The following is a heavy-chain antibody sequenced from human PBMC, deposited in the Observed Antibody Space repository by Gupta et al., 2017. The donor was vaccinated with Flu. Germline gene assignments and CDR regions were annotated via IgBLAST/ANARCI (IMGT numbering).Heavy chain of an antibody. CDR1: GGPISNYY. CDR3: AKEGSLSGPDFDR. Sequence: QVQLQESGPGLVKPSETLSLTCTVSGGPISNYYLSWIRRPAGKGLEWIGRMYSGGTTNYNPSLKGRVTMSVDSSRNQVSLRLSSVTAAETAVYYCAKEGSLSGPDFDRWGQGTLVTVSS. CDR2: MYSGGTT. D-gene: IGHD1-26*01. J-gene: IGHJ4*02. V-gene: IGHV4-4*07.